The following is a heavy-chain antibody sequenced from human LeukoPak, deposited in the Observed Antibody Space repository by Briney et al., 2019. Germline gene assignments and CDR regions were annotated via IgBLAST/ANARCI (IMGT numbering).Heavy chain of an antibody. D-gene: IGHD3-22*01. Sequence: GGSLRLSCAASGFTFSSYEMNWVRQAPGKGLEWVSYISSSGSTIYYADSVKGRFTISRDNAKNSLYLQLNSLRAEDTAVYYCARAHYYDSSGLDYWGQGTLVTVSS. CDR1: GFTFSSYE. J-gene: IGHJ4*02. CDR2: ISSSGSTI. V-gene: IGHV3-48*03. CDR3: ARAHYYDSSGLDY.